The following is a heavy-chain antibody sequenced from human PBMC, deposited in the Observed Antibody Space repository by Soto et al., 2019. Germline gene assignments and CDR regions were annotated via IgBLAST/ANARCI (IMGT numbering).Heavy chain of an antibody. V-gene: IGHV4-34*01. CDR3: ARTYSSSWSPFEY. CDR1: GGSFSGYY. D-gene: IGHD6-13*01. J-gene: IGHJ4*02. Sequence: QVQLQQWGAGLLKPSETLSLTCAVYGGSFSGYYWRWIRQPPGKGLEWIGEINQSGSTNYNPSLKSRVTISVDTSKNQFSLKLTSVTAADTAVYYCARTYSSSWSPFEYWGQGTLVIVSS. CDR2: INQSGST.